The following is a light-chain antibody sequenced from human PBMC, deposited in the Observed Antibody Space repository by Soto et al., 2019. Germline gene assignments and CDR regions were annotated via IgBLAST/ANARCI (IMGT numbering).Light chain of an antibody. CDR1: QSISSW. CDR3: QQYNISP. CDR2: KAS. Sequence: DIQVTQSPSTLSVSVRDRFTITCRASQSISSWLAWYQQKPGKAPKLLIYKASSLESGVPSRFSGSGSGTEFTLTISSLQPDDFATYYCQQYNISPFGQVTKVDI. J-gene: IGKJ1*01. V-gene: IGKV1-5*03.